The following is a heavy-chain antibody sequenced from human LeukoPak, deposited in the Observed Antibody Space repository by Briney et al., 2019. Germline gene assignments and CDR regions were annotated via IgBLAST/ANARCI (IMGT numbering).Heavy chain of an antibody. D-gene: IGHD3-10*01. V-gene: IGHV4-59*01. J-gene: IGHJ6*03. CDR3: ARTTMVRGTYYMDV. Sequence: SETLSLTCTVSGGSISSYYWSWIRHPPGKGLEWIGYIYYSGSTNYNPSLKSRVTISVDTSKNQFSLKLSSVTAADTAVYYCARTTMVRGTYYMDVWGKGTTVTISS. CDR2: IYYSGST. CDR1: GGSISSYY.